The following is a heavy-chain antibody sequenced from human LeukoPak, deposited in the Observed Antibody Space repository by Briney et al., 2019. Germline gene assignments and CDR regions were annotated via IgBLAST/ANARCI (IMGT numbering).Heavy chain of an antibody. D-gene: IGHD3-16*01. CDR3: ARELYDYVWGSSQSTDY. V-gene: IGHV1-2*02. CDR2: INPNSGGT. Sequence: ASVKVSCKASGYTFTGYYMQWVRQAPGQGLEWMGWINPNSGGTNYAQKFQGRVTMTRDTSISTAYMELSRLRSDDTAVYYCARELYDYVWGSSQSTDYWGQGTLVTVSS. J-gene: IGHJ4*02. CDR1: GYTFTGYY.